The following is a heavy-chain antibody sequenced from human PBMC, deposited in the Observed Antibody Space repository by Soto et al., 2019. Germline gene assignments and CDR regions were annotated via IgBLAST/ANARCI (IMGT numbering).Heavy chain of an antibody. CDR1: VFTFSDHY. CDR3: ARDFSGYCSSTSCEIVYYYYGMDV. V-gene: IGHV3-11*04. D-gene: IGHD2-2*01. Sequence: GGSLRLSCTASVFTFSDHYMSWIRQAPGKXLEWGSYISSSGSPLYYADSVKGRFTISRDNAKNSLYLQMNSLRAEDTAVYYCARDFSGYCSSTSCEIVYYYYGMDVWGQGTTVTVSS. CDR2: ISSSGSPL. J-gene: IGHJ6*02.